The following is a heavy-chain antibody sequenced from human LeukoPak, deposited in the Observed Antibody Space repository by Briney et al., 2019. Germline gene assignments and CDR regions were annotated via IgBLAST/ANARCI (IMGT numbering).Heavy chain of an antibody. J-gene: IGHJ6*03. Sequence: RPGGSLRLSCAASGFTFSDYYMSWVRQAPGKGLEWVSGINWNGGSTGYADSVKGRFTISRDNAKNSLYLQMNSLRAEDTAVYYCARDPESSSWSLGYYYYYYYMDVWGKGTTVTVSS. CDR2: INWNGGST. CDR1: GFTFSDYY. V-gene: IGHV3-20*04. D-gene: IGHD6-13*01. CDR3: ARDPESSSWSLGYYYYYYYMDV.